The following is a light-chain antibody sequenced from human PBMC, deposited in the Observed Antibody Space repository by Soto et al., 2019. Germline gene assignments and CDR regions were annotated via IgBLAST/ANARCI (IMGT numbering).Light chain of an antibody. CDR1: QSVSSSY. CDR2: GAS. V-gene: IGKV3D-20*02. Sequence: EIVMPQSPATLSVSPGERATLSCRASQSVSSSYLAWYQQKPGQAPRLLIYGASSRATGIPDRFSGSGSGTDFTLTISSLQPEDFATYYCQQSYSSPQTFGQGTKVDIK. J-gene: IGKJ1*01. CDR3: QQSYSSPQT.